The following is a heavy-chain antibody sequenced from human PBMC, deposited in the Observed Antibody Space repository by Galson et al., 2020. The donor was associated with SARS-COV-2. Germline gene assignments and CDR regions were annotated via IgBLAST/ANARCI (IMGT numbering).Heavy chain of an antibody. J-gene: IGHJ5*02. Sequence: SETLSLTCTVSGGSISSSTHFWAWVRQPPGKGLEWIGSVYYTGTTYYNPSLKSRVTLSVDTSKNHFSLELSSVTAADTAVYYCARLLYCIDNSCYTPGGAWLGPWGQGALVTVSS. CDR1: GGSISSSTHF. V-gene: IGHV4-39*02. CDR3: ARLLYCIDNSCYTPGGAWLGP. D-gene: IGHD2-2*02. CDR2: VYYTGTT.